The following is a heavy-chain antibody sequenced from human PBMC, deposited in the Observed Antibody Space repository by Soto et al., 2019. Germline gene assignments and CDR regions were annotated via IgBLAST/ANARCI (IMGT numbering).Heavy chain of an antibody. CDR3: AKEGITMIVVV. CDR1: GFTFSSYG. CDR2: ISYDGSNK. V-gene: IGHV3-30*18. D-gene: IGHD3-22*01. Sequence: QVQLVESGGGVVQPGRPLRLSCAASGFTFSSYGMHWVRQAPGKGLEWVAVISYDGSNKYYADTVKGRFTISRDNSKKTLYLQMNSLRAEDTAVYSCAKEGITMIVVVWGQGTMVTVSS. J-gene: IGHJ4*02.